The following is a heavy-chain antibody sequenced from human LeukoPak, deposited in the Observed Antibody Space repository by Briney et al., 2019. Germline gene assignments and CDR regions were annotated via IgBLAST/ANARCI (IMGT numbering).Heavy chain of an antibody. CDR3: AKEDLGGSGWRDYFDY. CDR1: GLSFSSYA. D-gene: IGHD3-16*01. V-gene: IGHV3-23*01. Sequence: GGSLRLSCVASGLSFSSYAMSWVRQAPGKGLEWVSTSSGCGSSTYYENSVKGRFTISRDSSKNTLYLQMNILRAEDTAVYYCAKEDLGGSGWRDYFDYWGQGTLVTVSS. CDR2: SSGCGSST. J-gene: IGHJ4*02.